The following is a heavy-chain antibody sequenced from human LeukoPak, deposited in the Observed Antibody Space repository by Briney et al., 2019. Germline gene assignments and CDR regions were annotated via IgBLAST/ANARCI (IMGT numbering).Heavy chain of an antibody. D-gene: IGHD1-7*01. CDR1: GFTVSSNY. CDR2: IYSGGST. J-gene: IGHJ5*02. V-gene: IGHV3-53*01. CDR3: ARARYNWNSVCFDP. Sequence: GGSLRLSCAASGFTVSSNYMSWVRQAPGKGLEWVSVIYSGGSTYYADSVKGRFTISRDNSKNTLYLQMNSLRAEDTAVYYCARARYNWNSVCFDPWGQGTLVTVSS.